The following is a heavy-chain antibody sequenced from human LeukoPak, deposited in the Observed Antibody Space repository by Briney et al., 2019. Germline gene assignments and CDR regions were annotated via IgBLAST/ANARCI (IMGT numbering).Heavy chain of an antibody. J-gene: IGHJ5*02. CDR1: GDSISSYY. CDR3: AICHCSTTSCQLNWFDA. V-gene: IGHV4-59*01. CDR2: IFYSGST. Sequence: SETLSLTCTVSGDSISSYYWSWIRQPPGRGLEWIGYIFYSGSTNYNPSLKSRVTISVDTSKSQFSLKLSSVTSASTAVNYCAICHCSTTSCQLNWFDAWGKGTLVTVSS. D-gene: IGHD2-2*01.